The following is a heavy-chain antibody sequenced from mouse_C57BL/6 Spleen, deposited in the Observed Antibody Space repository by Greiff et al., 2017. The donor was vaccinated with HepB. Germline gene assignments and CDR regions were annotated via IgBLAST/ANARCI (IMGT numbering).Heavy chain of an antibody. CDR3: ARSYDYDEFAY. CDR2: IDPSDSET. J-gene: IGHJ3*01. V-gene: IGHV1-52*01. CDR1: GYTFTSYW. D-gene: IGHD2-4*01. Sequence: QVQLKQPGAELVRPGSSVKLSCKASGYTFTSYWMHWVKQRPIQGLEWIGNIDPSDSETHYNQKFKDKATLTVDKSSSTAYMQLSSLTSEDSAVYYCARSYDYDEFAYWGQGTLVTVSA.